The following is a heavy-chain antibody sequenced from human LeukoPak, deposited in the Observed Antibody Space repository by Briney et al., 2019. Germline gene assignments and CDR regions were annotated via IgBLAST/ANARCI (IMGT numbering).Heavy chain of an antibody. J-gene: IGHJ6*02. D-gene: IGHD2-15*01. CDR2: INPNSGGT. V-gene: IGHV1-2*02. Sequence: ASVKVSCKASGYTFTGYYMHWVRQAPGQGLEWMGWINPNSGGTNYAQKFQGRVTTTRDTSISTAYIELSRLRSDDTAVYYCARVTASSCLETLCYYYGMDVWGQGTTVTVSS. CDR1: GYTFTGYY. CDR3: ARVTASSCLETLCYYYGMDV.